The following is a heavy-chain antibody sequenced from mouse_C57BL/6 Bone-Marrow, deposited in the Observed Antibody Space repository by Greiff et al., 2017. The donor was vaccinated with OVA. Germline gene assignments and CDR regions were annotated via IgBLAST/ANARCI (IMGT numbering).Heavy chain of an antibody. J-gene: IGHJ1*03. V-gene: IGHV7-1*01. CDR3: ARDAPYYDGSSPSYWYFDV. D-gene: IGHD1-1*01. CDR2: SRNKANDYTT. CDR1: GFTFSDFY. Sequence: EVQVVESGGGLVQSGRSLRLSCATSGFTFSDFYMEWVRQAPGKGLEWIAASRNKANDYTTEYSASVKGRFIVSRDTSQSILYLQMNALRAEDTAIYYCARDAPYYDGSSPSYWYFDVWGTGTTVTVSS.